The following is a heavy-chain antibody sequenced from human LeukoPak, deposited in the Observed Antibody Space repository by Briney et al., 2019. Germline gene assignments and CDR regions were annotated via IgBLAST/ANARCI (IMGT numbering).Heavy chain of an antibody. Sequence: GASVKVSCKASGGTFSSYAISWVRQAPGQGLEWMGGIIPIFGTANYAQKFQGRVTITADESTSTAYMELSSLRSEDTAVYYCARDKSITMVRGVNRYFDYWGQGTLVTVSS. J-gene: IGHJ4*02. V-gene: IGHV1-69*01. CDR2: IIPIFGTA. CDR1: GGTFSSYA. D-gene: IGHD3-10*01. CDR3: ARDKSITMVRGVNRYFDY.